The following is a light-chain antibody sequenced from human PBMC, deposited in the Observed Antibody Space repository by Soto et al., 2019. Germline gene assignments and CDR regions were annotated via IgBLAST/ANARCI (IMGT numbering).Light chain of an antibody. J-gene: IGLJ3*02. CDR3: RSYTSTSTWV. CDR1: SSDVGSYNL. CDR2: EVS. V-gene: IGLV2-14*02. Sequence: QSALTQPASVSGSPGQSITISCTGTSSDVGSYNLVSWYQQHPGKAPKLMLYEVSNRPSGVSNRFTASKSGNTASLTISGLQAEDEADYYCRSYTSTSTWVFGGGTKLTVL.